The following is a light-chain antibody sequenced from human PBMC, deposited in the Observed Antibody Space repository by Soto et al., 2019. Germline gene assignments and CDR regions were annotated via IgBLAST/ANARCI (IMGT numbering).Light chain of an antibody. CDR1: QSISSN. CDR3: QQSFSTPLP. J-gene: IGKJ2*01. V-gene: IGKV1-39*01. Sequence: DIRMTQSPSSLSASVGDRVTITCRASQSISSNLNWYQHKPGKAPKLLIYAASSLQSGVPSRFSGRGSETHFTRTLSSLQPEDCAVYYCQQSFSTPLPFGQGTKLEIK. CDR2: AAS.